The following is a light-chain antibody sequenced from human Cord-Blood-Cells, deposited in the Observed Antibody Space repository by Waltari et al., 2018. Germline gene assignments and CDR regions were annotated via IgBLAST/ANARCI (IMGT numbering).Light chain of an antibody. V-gene: IGKV1-5*03. CDR1: QSISSW. CDR2: KAS. CDR3: QQYNSYPYT. J-gene: IGKJ2*01. Sequence: DIQMTQSPSTLSASVGDRVTITCRASQSISSWLAWYQQIPGKAPKLLIYKASSLESGVPSRFSGSGSGTEFTLTISSLQPDDCATYYCQQYNSYPYTFGQGTRLEIK.